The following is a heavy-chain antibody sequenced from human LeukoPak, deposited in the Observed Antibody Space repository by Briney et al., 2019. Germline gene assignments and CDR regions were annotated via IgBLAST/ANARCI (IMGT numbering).Heavy chain of an antibody. CDR3: ARDLASRHYYDSMPYYYMDV. Sequence: GGSLRLSCAASGFTFIGYEMNWVRQAPGKGLEWVSYISSSGGTIYYADSVKGRFTISRDNSKNTLYLQMNSLRAEDTAVYYCARDLASRHYYDSMPYYYMDVWGKGTTVTISS. V-gene: IGHV3-48*03. D-gene: IGHD3-22*01. J-gene: IGHJ6*03. CDR2: ISSSGGTI. CDR1: GFTFIGYE.